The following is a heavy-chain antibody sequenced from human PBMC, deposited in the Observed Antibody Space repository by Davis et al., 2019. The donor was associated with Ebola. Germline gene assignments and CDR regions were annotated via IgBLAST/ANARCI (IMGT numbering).Heavy chain of an antibody. CDR2: VHGGNGNT. J-gene: IGHJ4*02. V-gene: IGHV1-3*01. CDR3: ARASFGYNSGWYADY. CDR1: GYTFTSYA. D-gene: IGHD6-19*01. Sequence: AASVKVSCKASGYTFTSYAMNWVRQAPGQGLEWMGWVHGGNGNTKYSQRFQGRVTITTDTSANTVYLDLTSLRSEDTAVFYCARASFGYNSGWYADYWGPGSLVTVSS.